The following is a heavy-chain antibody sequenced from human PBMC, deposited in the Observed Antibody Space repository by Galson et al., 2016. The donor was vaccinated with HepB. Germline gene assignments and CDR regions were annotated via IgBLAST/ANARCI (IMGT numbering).Heavy chain of an antibody. V-gene: IGHV3-33*01. J-gene: IGHJ6*02. CDR1: GFIFSNYG. CDR2: IYYDGSSK. D-gene: IGHD5-18*01. Sequence: SLRLSCAASGFIFSNYGMHWVRQAPGKGLEWVAVIYYDGSSKHHADSVKGRFTISRDNSKNTLYLQMNSLRAEDTAVYYCARPRLGIQTWSKYYYYGFDVWGQGTTVTVSS. CDR3: ARPRLGIQTWSKYYYYGFDV.